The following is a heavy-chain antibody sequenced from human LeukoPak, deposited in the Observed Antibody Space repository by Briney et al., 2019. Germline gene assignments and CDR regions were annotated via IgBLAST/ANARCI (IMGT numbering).Heavy chain of an antibody. CDR2: ISGSGGTT. CDR3: AKVHYYGSGSVTLFDY. D-gene: IGHD3-10*01. Sequence: GGSLRLSCAASGFTFSSYAMTWVRQAPGKGLEWVSVISGSGGTTYYADSVKGRFTISRDNSKNTLYLQMNSLRADDTAVYYCAKVHYYGSGSVTLFDYWGQGTLVTVSS. V-gene: IGHV3-23*01. J-gene: IGHJ4*02. CDR1: GFTFSSYA.